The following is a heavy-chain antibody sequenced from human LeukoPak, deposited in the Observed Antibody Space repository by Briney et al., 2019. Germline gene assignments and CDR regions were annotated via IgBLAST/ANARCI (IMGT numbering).Heavy chain of an antibody. CDR3: ARWGGIAARPGGFL. CDR1: GFTFSSYS. Sequence: GGSLRLSCAASGFTFSSYSMNWVRQAPEKGLEWVSSISSSSSYIYYADSVKGRFTISRDNAKNSLYLQMNSLRAEDTAVYYCARWGGIAARPGGFLWGQGTLVTVSS. V-gene: IGHV3-21*01. CDR2: ISSSSSYI. J-gene: IGHJ4*02. D-gene: IGHD6-6*01.